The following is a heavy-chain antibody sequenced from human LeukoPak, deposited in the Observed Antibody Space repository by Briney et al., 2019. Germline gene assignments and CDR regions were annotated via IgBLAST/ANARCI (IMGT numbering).Heavy chain of an antibody. J-gene: IGHJ4*02. CDR2: ISSSGDSS. CDR1: GLTFSIYA. Sequence: QPGGSLRLSCAASGLTFSIYAMSWVRQAPGKGLEWVSAISSSGDSSYYADSVKGRFTISRDNFKSTLHLQMNSLRAEDTALYYCAKSPLDCSSTTCPDYWGQGTLVTVSS. CDR3: AKSPLDCSSTTCPDY. V-gene: IGHV3-23*01. D-gene: IGHD2-2*01.